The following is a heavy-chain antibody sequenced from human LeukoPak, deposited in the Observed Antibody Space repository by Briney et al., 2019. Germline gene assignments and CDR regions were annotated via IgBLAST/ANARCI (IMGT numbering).Heavy chain of an antibody. V-gene: IGHV3-9*01. J-gene: IGHJ4*02. CDR3: ARDPVGDYSFDY. CDR2: ISWESGSI. Sequence: GRSLRLSCAGSGFTFDDHTMHWVRQAPGRGLEWVSSISWESGSIAYADSVKGRFTISRDNAKNSLYLQMNSLRAEDTAVYYCARDPVGDYSFDYWGQGTLVTVSS. D-gene: IGHD2-21*02. CDR1: GFTFDDHT.